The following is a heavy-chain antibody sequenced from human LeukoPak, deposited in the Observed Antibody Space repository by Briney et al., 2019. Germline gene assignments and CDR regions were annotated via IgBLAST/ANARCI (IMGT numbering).Heavy chain of an antibody. D-gene: IGHD3-22*01. Sequence: PGGSLRLSCAASGFTFDDYGMSWVRQAPGKGLEWVSGINWNGGSTGYADSVKGRFTISRDNAKNSLYLQMNSLRAEDTALYYCARGGYYYDSSGYYYRPYYFDYWGQGTLVTVSS. V-gene: IGHV3-20*04. CDR1: GFTFDDYG. J-gene: IGHJ4*02. CDR2: INWNGGST. CDR3: ARGGYYYDSSGYYYRPYYFDY.